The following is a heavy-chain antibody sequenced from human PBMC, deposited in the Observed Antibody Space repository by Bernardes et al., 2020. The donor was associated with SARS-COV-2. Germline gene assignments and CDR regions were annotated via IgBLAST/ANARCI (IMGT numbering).Heavy chain of an antibody. Sequence: ASVKVSCKASGYTFTSYGISWVRQAPGQGLEWMGWISTYNGVTDYSQNLHDRVTITTDTSTTTAFMELRSLRSDDTAVYYCARDRRGMDVWGQGTTVTVSS. CDR2: ISTYNGVT. J-gene: IGHJ6*02. V-gene: IGHV1-18*01. CDR1: GYTFTSYG. CDR3: ARDRRGMDV.